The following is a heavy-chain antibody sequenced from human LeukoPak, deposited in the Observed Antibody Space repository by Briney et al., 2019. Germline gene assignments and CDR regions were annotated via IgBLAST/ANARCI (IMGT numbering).Heavy chain of an antibody. Sequence: PGGSLRLSCAASGLTFSSYAMSWVRQAPGKGLEWVSGISGSGGSTHYADSVKYRFTISRENSKNTLYLQMNSLRAEDTAVYYCAKETVVVVAATPDAFDIWGQGTMVTVSS. CDR1: GLTFSSYA. D-gene: IGHD2-15*01. J-gene: IGHJ3*02. CDR2: ISGSGGST. CDR3: AKETVVVVAATPDAFDI. V-gene: IGHV3-23*01.